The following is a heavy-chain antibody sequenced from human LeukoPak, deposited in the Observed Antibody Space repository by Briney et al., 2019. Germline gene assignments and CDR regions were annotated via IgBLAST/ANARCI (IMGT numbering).Heavy chain of an antibody. CDR1: GFTFSSYS. J-gene: IGHJ4*02. CDR3: ARDNYGDYIIDY. Sequence: PGGSLRLSCAASGFTFSSYSMNWVRQAPGKGLEWVSSISSSSSYIYYADSVKGRFTISRDNAKNSLYLQMNSLRAEDTAVYYCARDNYGDYIIDYWGRGTLVTVSS. CDR2: ISSSSSYI. V-gene: IGHV3-21*01. D-gene: IGHD4-17*01.